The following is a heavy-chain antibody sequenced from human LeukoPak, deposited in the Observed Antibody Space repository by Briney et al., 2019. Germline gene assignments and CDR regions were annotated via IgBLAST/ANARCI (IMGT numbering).Heavy chain of an antibody. CDR1: GGSISSGGYY. J-gene: IGHJ6*03. D-gene: IGHD2-2*01. CDR2: IYHSGST. CDR3: ARGDLVVPAAAIRWDYYYYMDV. V-gene: IGHV4-30-2*01. Sequence: SQTLSLTCTVSGGSISSGGYYWSWIRQPPGKGLEWIWSIYHSGSTYYNPSLKSRVTISVDRSKNQFSLKLSSVTAADTAVYYCARGDLVVPAAAIRWDYYYYMDVWGKGTTVTVSS.